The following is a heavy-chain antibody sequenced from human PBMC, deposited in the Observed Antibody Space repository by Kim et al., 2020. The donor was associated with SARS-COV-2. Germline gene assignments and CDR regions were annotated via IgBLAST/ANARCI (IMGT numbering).Heavy chain of an antibody. J-gene: IGHJ4*02. Sequence: GGSLRLSCEASGFTFSSYWMHWVRQAPGKGLVWVSGINFYGTTTTYADSVKGRFTISRDNAKNTLSLQMNSLRAEDTAVYYCARDGGNYADYWGQGTLVTVSP. D-gene: IGHD3-16*01. CDR1: GFTFSSYW. CDR2: INFYGTTT. V-gene: IGHV3-74*01. CDR3: ARDGGNYADY.